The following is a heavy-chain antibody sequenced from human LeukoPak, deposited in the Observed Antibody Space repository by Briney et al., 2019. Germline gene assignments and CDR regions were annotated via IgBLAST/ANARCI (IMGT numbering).Heavy chain of an antibody. CDR2: IAITGDT. CDR3: TRGLTGGLDS. V-gene: IGHV3-13*04. Sequence: PGGSLRLSCAASGLTFSSYDMHWVRQAPGKGLEWVSSIAITGDTYYLGSVKGRFTISRENAKNSLYLQMNSLRAGDTAVYYCTRGLTGGLDSWGQGTLVTVSS. CDR1: GLTFSSYD. D-gene: IGHD1-26*01. J-gene: IGHJ5*01.